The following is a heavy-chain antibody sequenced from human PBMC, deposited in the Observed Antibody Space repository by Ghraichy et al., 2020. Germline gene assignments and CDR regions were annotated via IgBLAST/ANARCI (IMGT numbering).Heavy chain of an antibody. CDR1: GGAISNYY. Sequence: SETLSLTCSVSGGAISNYYWTWIRQSAGKGLEWIGHIYGSGSTSYNPSLKSRVTMSVEKSKNQFSLRLTFVTAADTAVYYCARRDGTNSAGDYYNGLDVWGQGTTVTVSS. D-gene: IGHD2-2*01. CDR3: ARRDGTNSAGDYYNGLDV. CDR2: IYGSGST. V-gene: IGHV4-4*07. J-gene: IGHJ6*02.